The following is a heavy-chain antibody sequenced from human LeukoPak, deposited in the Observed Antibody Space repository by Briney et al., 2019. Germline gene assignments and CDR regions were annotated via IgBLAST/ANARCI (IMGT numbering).Heavy chain of an antibody. CDR2: INPIRGSK. CDR3: ARGYGDYPDGDWFDP. CDR1: GYTFTGYY. Sequence: GASVKVSCKASGYTFTGYYMHWVRQAPGQGLEWMGWINPIRGSKNYAQKFQGRVTMTRDTSISTAYMELSRLRSDDTAVYYCARGYGDYPDGDWFDPWGQGTLGTLSS. J-gene: IGHJ5*02. D-gene: IGHD4-17*01. V-gene: IGHV1-2*02.